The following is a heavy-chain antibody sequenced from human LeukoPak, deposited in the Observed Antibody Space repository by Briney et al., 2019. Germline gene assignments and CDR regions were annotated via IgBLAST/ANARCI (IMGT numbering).Heavy chain of an antibody. CDR1: GFTFSSYW. Sequence: GGSLRLSCAASGFTFSSYWMHWVRQALGKGLEWVSAISGSGGSTYYADSVEGRFTISRDNSKNTLYLQMNSLRAEDTAVYYCAKVIAARPIYYYGMDVWGQGTTVTVSS. D-gene: IGHD6-6*01. CDR2: ISGSGGST. V-gene: IGHV3-23*01. CDR3: AKVIAARPIYYYGMDV. J-gene: IGHJ6*02.